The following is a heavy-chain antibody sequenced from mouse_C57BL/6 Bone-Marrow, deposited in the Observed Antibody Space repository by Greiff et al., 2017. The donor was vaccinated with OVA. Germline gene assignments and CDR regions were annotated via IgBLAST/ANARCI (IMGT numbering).Heavy chain of an antibody. J-gene: IGHJ4*01. CDR2: INPYNGDT. CDR1: GYSFTGYF. V-gene: IGHV1-20*01. Sequence: EVKLVESGPELVKPGDSVKISCKASGYSFTGYFMNWVMQSHGKSLEWIGRINPYNGDTFYNQKFKGKATLTVDKSSSTAHMELRSLTSEDSAVYYCARRYYYGSRGAMDYWGQGTSVTVSS. D-gene: IGHD1-1*01. CDR3: ARRYYYGSRGAMDY.